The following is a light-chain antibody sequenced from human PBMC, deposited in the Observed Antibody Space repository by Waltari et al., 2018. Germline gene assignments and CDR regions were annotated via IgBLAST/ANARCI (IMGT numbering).Light chain of an antibody. J-gene: IGLJ3*02. Sequence: TVVTQEPSFSVSPGGTVTLTCGLNSGSVSTNYYPSWYQQTPGQAPRTLIYNTNTRSSGVPARFSGSFLGNRAALTITGAQADDESDYYCILYMHTVISTWVFGGGTKLTVL. CDR1: SGSVSTNYY. V-gene: IGLV8-61*01. CDR3: ILYMHTVISTWV. CDR2: NTN.